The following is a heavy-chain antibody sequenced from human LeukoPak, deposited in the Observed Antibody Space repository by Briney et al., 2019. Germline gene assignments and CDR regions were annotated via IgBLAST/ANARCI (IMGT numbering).Heavy chain of an antibody. V-gene: IGHV4-59*12. J-gene: IGHJ4*02. Sequence: PSETLSLTCTVSGGSISSYYWTWIRQPPGKGLEWIGYIYYSGSTNYNPSLKSRVTISVDTSKNQFSLKLSSVTAADTAVYYCHAFVVVVPALVVSDALSDYWGQGTLVTVSS. CDR1: GGSISSYY. CDR3: HAFVVVVPALVVSDALSDY. D-gene: IGHD2-2*01. CDR2: IYYSGST.